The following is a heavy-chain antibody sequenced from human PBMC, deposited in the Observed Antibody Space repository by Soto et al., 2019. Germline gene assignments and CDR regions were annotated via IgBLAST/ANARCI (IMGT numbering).Heavy chain of an antibody. J-gene: IGHJ4*02. CDR2: IHYSGTT. CDR1: GGSMRNYF. Sequence: SETLSLTCTVSGGSMRNYFWTWIRQPPGKGLEWIGYIHYSGTTSFFPSYNPSLRSRVTISEDTSKNQFSLKLLSVTTADTAVYFCAAGEASSRNLAPYYLDFWGQGTLLTVLL. CDR3: AAGEASSRNLAPYYLDF. V-gene: IGHV4-59*01. D-gene: IGHD6-13*01.